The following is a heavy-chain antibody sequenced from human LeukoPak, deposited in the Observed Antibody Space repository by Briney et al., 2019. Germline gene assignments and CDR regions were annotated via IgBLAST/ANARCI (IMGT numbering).Heavy chain of an antibody. CDR2: INSDGSST. J-gene: IGHJ4*02. V-gene: IGHV3-74*01. CDR1: GFTFSSYW. Sequence: GGSLRLSCAASGFTFSSYWMHWVRQAPGKGLVWVSRINSDGSSTSSADSVKGRFTISRDNAKNTLYLQMNSLGVEDTAVYYCATTYYYDSSGYAGYWGQGTLVTVSS. CDR3: ATTYYYDSSGYAGY. D-gene: IGHD3-22*01.